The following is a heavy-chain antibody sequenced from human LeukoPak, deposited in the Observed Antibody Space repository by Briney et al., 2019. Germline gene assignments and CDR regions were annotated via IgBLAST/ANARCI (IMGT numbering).Heavy chain of an antibody. J-gene: IGHJ3*02. D-gene: IGHD3-16*01. CDR3: AREVHDYVWGSQHDALDI. V-gene: IGHV4-61*02. CDR1: GGSISSGSYY. CDR2: IYTSVNT. Sequence: TLSLTCTVSGGSISSGSYYWSWIRQPAGKGLEWIGRIYTSVNTNYNPSLKSRVSISVVTSKNQFSLQLSSVTAADTAVYYCAREVHDYVWGSQHDALDIWGQGTMVTVSS.